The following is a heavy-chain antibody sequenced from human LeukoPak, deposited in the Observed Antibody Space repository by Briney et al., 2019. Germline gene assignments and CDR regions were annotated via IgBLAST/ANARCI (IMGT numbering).Heavy chain of an antibody. CDR1: GYSISSGFY. CDR2: IYQSGST. CDR3: TRTSITMMGYYFDY. V-gene: IGHV4-38-2*02. J-gene: IGHJ4*02. D-gene: IGHD3-22*01. Sequence: SETLSLTCSASGYSISSGFYWGWIRQPPGKGLEWIGSIYQSGSTYYNPSFQSRATISLDTSKNQFSLKLNSVTAADTAVYYCTRTSITMMGYYFDYWGQGTLVTVSS.